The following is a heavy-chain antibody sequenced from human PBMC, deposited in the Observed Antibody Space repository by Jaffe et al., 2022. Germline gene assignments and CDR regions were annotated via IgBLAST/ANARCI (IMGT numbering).Heavy chain of an antibody. J-gene: IGHJ4*02. CDR3: ARMTGYYSLDY. D-gene: IGHD3-9*01. CDR1: GFSLSTTGMF. CDR2: IDWSNGE. Sequence: QVTLRESGPALVKPTQTLTLTCTFSGFSLSTTGMFVSWIRQPPGKALEWLTFIDWSNGEYYSTSLKTRLTISKDTSKNQVVLTMTNMDPVDTATYYCARMTGYYSLDYWGQGTLVTVSS. V-gene: IGHV2-70*13.